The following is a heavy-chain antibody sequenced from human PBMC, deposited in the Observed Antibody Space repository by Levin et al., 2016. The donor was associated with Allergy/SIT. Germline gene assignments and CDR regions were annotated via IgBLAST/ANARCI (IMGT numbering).Heavy chain of an antibody. J-gene: IGHJ3*02. Sequence: WIRQPPGKGLEWIGSVSYSGSTYYNPSLKSRVTISVDTSKNQYSLKLSSVTAADTAVYYCARRTTMIVVVTTSSAFDIWGQGTMVTVSS. V-gene: IGHV4-39*01. CDR2: VSYSGST. CDR3: ARRTTMIVVVTTSSAFDI. D-gene: IGHD3-22*01.